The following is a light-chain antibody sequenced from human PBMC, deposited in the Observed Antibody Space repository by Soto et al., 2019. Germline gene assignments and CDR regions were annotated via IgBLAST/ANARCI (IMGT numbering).Light chain of an antibody. CDR3: VEAALLPHA. CDR2: KTS. Sequence: DIVLTQTPLSLVVTIGQPASISCKSSQSLAFRDGNIYLNWLQQRPGQPPRLLIYKTSNRFSGVPDRFSGSGAGTEFTLKISKVEAEDVGVYYCVEAALLPHAFGQGTKVEIK. V-gene: IGKV2-24*01. J-gene: IGKJ1*01. CDR1: QSLAFRDGNIY.